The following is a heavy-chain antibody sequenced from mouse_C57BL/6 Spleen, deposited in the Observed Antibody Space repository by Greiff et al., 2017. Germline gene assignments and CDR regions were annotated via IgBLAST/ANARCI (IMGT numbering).Heavy chain of an antibody. D-gene: IGHD1-1*01. CDR1: GYTFTSYW. CDR2: IDPSDSYT. CDR3: ARGGSRGYAMDY. V-gene: IGHV1-59*01. J-gene: IGHJ4*01. Sequence: QVHVMQPGAELVRPGTSVKLSCKASGYTFTSYWMHWVKQRPGQGLGWIGVIDPSDSYTTYNQKFKGKATLTVDTSSSTAYMQLSSLTSEDSAVYYCARGGSRGYAMDYWGQGTSVTVSS.